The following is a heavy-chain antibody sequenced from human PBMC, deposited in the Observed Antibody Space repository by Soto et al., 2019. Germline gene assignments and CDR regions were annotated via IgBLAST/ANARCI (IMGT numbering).Heavy chain of an antibody. CDR2: ISGSGGST. Sequence: EVQLLESGGGLVQPGGSLRLSCAASGFTFSSYAMSWVRQAPGKGLEWVSAISGSGGSTYYADSVKCRFTISRDNSKNTLYLQMNSLRAEDTAVYYCAKDWLRYCSSTSCYRGYGLRFDPWGQGTLVTVSS. CDR1: GFTFSSYA. V-gene: IGHV3-23*01. J-gene: IGHJ5*02. D-gene: IGHD2-2*01. CDR3: AKDWLRYCSSTSCYRGYGLRFDP.